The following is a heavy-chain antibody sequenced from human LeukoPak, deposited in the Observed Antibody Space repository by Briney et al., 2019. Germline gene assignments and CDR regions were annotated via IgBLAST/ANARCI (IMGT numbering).Heavy chain of an antibody. CDR2: IYYSGST. Sequence: SETLSLTCTVSGGSISSSSYYWGWIRQPPGKGLEWIGSIYYSGSTYYNPSLKSRVTISVDTSKNQFSLKLSSVTAADTAVYYCAKDKSSSWHFGFDIWGQGTMVTVSS. V-gene: IGHV4-39*07. J-gene: IGHJ3*02. CDR3: AKDKSSSWHFGFDI. D-gene: IGHD6-13*01. CDR1: GGSISSSSYY.